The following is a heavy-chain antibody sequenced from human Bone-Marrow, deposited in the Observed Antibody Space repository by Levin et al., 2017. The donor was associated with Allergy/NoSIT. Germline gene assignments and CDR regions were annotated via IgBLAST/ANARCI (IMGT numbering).Heavy chain of an antibody. CDR2: IYYSGNT. CDR1: GGSISSSSYC. CDR3: ARARITNQWEQFSFDY. Sequence: PSETLSLTCTVSGGSISSSSYCWGWVRQPPGKGLQWVGSIYYSGNTYYNPPLKGRVTISRDTSKNQFSVKLSSVTAADTAVYYCARARITNQWEQFSFDYWGQGTLVTVSS. D-gene: IGHD1-26*01. J-gene: IGHJ4*02. V-gene: IGHV4-39*07.